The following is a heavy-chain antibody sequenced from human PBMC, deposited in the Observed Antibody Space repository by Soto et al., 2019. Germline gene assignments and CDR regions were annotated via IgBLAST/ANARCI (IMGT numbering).Heavy chain of an antibody. J-gene: IGHJ4*02. V-gene: IGHV3-23*01. CDR1: GFPFSSYA. CDR3: AKDSGVVTNLGEIDY. CDR2: ISGSGGST. Sequence: GSLRLSCAAAGFPFSSYAMSWVRPATGKGLEWVSAISGSGGSTYYADSVKGRFTISRDNSKNTLYLQMNSLRAEDTAVYYCAKDSGVVTNLGEIDYWGQGTLVTVSS. D-gene: IGHD3-3*01.